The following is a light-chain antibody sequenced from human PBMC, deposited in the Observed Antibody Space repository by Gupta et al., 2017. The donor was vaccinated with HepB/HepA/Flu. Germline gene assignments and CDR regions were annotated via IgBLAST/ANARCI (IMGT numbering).Light chain of an antibody. Sequence: QSALTQPASVSGCPGQSLASPCTGPSSDVGGHNYVSWYQHHPGNAPKLIIYDVNNRPSGVSNRFSASKSGNTASLTISGLQAEDEADYYCSSYTGSNTCVFGTGTKVTVL. J-gene: IGLJ1*01. CDR1: SSDVGGHNY. V-gene: IGLV2-14*03. CDR2: DVN. CDR3: SSYTGSNTCV.